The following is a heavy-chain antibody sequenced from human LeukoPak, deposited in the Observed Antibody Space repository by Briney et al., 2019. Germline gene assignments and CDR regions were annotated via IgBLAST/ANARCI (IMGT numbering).Heavy chain of an antibody. J-gene: IGHJ4*02. V-gene: IGHV4-34*01. CDR1: GGSFSGYY. Sequence: SETLSLTCAVYGGSFSGYYWSWIRQPPGKGLEWIGEINHRGSTNYNPSLKSRVTISVDTSKNQFSLKLSSVTAADTAVYYCARGQRWLQRLGDYWGQGTLVTVSS. CDR3: ARGQRWLQRLGDY. CDR2: INHRGST. D-gene: IGHD5-24*01.